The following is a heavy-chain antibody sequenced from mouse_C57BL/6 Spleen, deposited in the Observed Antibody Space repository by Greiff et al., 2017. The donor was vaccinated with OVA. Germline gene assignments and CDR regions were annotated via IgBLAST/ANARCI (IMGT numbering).Heavy chain of an antibody. CDR2: ISSGSSTI. Sequence: EVKLMESGGGLVKPGGSLKLSCAASGFTFSDYGMPWVRQAPEKWLEWVAYISSGSSTIYYADTVKGRFTISRDNAKNTLFLQMTSLRSEDTAMYYCARTDGYYDAMDYWGQGTSVTVSS. J-gene: IGHJ4*01. CDR3: ARTDGYYDAMDY. V-gene: IGHV5-17*01. D-gene: IGHD2-3*01. CDR1: GFTFSDYG.